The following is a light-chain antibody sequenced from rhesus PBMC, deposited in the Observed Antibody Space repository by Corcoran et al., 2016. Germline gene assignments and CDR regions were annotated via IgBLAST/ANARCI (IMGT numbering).Light chain of an antibody. Sequence: DIQMTQSPSSLSASVGDRVTITCRASQGITNDLAWYQQKPGETPKLLIYEASSLQSGIPSRFSGNGSGTDFTLTISSLQSEDFATYYCKHYYSTPWTFGQGTKVEIK. J-gene: IGKJ1*01. V-gene: IGKV1-25*01. CDR1: QGITND. CDR2: EAS. CDR3: KHYYSTPWT.